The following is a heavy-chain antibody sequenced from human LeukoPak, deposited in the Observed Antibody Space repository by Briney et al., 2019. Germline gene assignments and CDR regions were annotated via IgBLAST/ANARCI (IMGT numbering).Heavy chain of an antibody. V-gene: IGHV3-23*01. D-gene: IGHD3-22*01. J-gene: IGHJ4*02. CDR1: GFTFSRSA. CDR2: IIISGGAT. CDR3: AKDGLYYDGSEHVYYFDS. Sequence: GRSLRLSCAASGFTFSRSAMTWVRQGPGTGLEFVASIIISGGATYYADSVKGRFTISRDNSKNTLYLQMNSLRAEDTALYYCAKDGLYYDGSEHVYYFDSWGQGTLVTVSS.